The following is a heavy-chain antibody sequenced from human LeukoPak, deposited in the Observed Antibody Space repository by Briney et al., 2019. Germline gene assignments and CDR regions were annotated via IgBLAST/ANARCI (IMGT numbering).Heavy chain of an antibody. V-gene: IGHV1-8*01. CDR2: MNPNSGNT. CDR3: ARNWNDVWQVPYGMDV. D-gene: IGHD1-1*01. Sequence: GASVKVSCKASGYTFTSYDINWVRQATGQGLEWMGWMNPNSGNTGYAQKFQGRVTMTRNTSISTAYMELSSLRSEDTAVYYCARNWNDVWQVPYGMDVWGQGTTVTVSS. CDR1: GYTFTSYD. J-gene: IGHJ6*02.